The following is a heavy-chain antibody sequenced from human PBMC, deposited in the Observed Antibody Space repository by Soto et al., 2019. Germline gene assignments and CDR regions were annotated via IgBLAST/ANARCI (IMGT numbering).Heavy chain of an antibody. J-gene: IGHJ5*02. CDR3: ARDPSDSTERWFDP. D-gene: IGHD3-22*01. CDR1: GYTLSVYF. Sequence: ASVKVSCKTSGYTLSVYFIHWVRQAPGEGLEWVGWINPDSGVTQYAQKYQGRVTMTSDTSIRTAYMDLTGLTSDDTAVYFCARDPSDSTERWFDPWGQGTLVTVSS. V-gene: IGHV1-2*02. CDR2: INPDSGVT.